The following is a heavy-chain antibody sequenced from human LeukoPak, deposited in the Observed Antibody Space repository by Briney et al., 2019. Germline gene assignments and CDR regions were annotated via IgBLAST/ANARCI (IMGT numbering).Heavy chain of an antibody. CDR2: ISYDGSNK. D-gene: IGHD5-24*01. CDR3: ARGPEMATIKGFLDY. CDR1: GFTFSSYA. Sequence: GGSLRLSCAASGFTFSSYAMHWVRQAPGEGLEWVAVISYDGSNKYYADSVKGRFTISRDNSKNTLYLQMNSLRAEDTAVYYCARGPEMATIKGFLDYWGQGTLVTVSS. J-gene: IGHJ4*02. V-gene: IGHV3-30-3*01.